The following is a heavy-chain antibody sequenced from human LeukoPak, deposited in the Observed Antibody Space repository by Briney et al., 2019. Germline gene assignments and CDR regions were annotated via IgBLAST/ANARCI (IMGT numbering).Heavy chain of an antibody. J-gene: IGHJ4*02. D-gene: IGHD6-6*01. CDR3: AKELGNTAARRPETAY. CDR1: GFTFSSYA. V-gene: IGHV3-23*01. Sequence: GGSLRLSCAASGFTFSSYAMSWVRQAPGKGLEWVSAISGSAGSTYYADSVKGRFTISRDNSKNTLYLQMNSLRAEDTAVYYCAKELGNTAARRPETAYWGQGTLVTVSS. CDR2: ISGSAGST.